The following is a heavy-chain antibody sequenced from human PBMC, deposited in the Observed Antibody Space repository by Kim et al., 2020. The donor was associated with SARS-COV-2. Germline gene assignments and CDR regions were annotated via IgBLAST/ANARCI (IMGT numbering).Heavy chain of an antibody. Sequence: VKTKFSRKFQGRITITRDTSASTTYMEMTSLRSEDTAIYYCARGSGWAFDYWGQGTLVTVAS. V-gene: IGHV1-3*01. CDR2: VKT. J-gene: IGHJ4*02. CDR3: ARGSGWAFDY. D-gene: IGHD6-19*01.